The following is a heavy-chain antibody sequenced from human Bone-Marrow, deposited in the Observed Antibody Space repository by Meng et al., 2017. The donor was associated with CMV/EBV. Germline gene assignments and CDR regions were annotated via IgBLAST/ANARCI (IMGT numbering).Heavy chain of an antibody. CDR1: GYTFTVYY. CDR3: ARDPDYGGLPTMGLFDP. V-gene: IGHV1-2*02. J-gene: IGHJ5*02. CDR2: INPNSGGT. Sequence: ASVKVSCKASGYTFTVYYMHWVRQAPGQGLEWMGWINPNSGGTNYAQKLQGRVTMTRDTSISTAYMELSRLRSDDTAVYYCARDPDYGGLPTMGLFDPWGQGTLVTVSS. D-gene: IGHD4-23*01.